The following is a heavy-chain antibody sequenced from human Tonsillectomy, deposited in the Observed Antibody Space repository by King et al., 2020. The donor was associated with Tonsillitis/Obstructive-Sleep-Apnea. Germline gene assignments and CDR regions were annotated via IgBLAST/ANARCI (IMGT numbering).Heavy chain of an antibody. CDR1: GGSFSGYY. J-gene: IGHJ6*02. Sequence: VQLPQWGAGLLKPSETLSLTCAVYGGSFSGYYWSWIRQPPGKGLEWIGEINHSGSTNYNPSLKSRVTISVDTSKNQFSLKLSSVTAADTAVYYCARGRTDYYYGMDVWGQGTTVTVSS. V-gene: IGHV4-34*01. CDR3: ARGRTDYYYGMDV. CDR2: INHSGST.